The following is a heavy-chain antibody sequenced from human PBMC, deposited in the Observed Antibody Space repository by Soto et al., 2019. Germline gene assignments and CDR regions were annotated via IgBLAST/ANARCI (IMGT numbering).Heavy chain of an antibody. V-gene: IGHV4-4*07. CDR1: GGSISSYY. J-gene: IGHJ6*02. CDR2: IYTSGST. D-gene: IGHD3-3*01. CDR3: AREGSYDFWSGSSPKQYYYYYGMDV. Sequence: SETLSLTCTVSGGSISSYYWSWIRQPAGKGLEWIGRIYTSGSTNYNPSLKSRVTMSVDTSKNQFSLKLSSVTAADTAVYYCAREGSYDFWSGSSPKQYYYYYGMDVWGQGTTVTVSS.